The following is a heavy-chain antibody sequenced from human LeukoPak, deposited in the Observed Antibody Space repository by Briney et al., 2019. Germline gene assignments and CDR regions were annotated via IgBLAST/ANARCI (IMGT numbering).Heavy chain of an antibody. V-gene: IGHV4-4*07. CDR3: ARDTYSYGSYFDY. Sequence: SETLSLTCTVSGGSISSYYWSWIRQPAGKGLEWIGRINTSGSTNYNPSLKSRVTMSVDTSKNHFSLKLTSVTAADTAVYYCARDTYSYGSYFDYWGQGTLVTVSS. CDR1: GGSISSYY. J-gene: IGHJ4*02. CDR2: INTSGST. D-gene: IGHD5-18*01.